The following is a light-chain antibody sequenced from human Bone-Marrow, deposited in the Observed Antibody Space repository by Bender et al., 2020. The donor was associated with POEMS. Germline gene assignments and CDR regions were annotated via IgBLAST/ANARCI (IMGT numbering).Light chain of an antibody. V-gene: IGLV1-40*01. CDR3: QSYDNSLGGWV. Sequence: QSVLTQPPSVSGAPGQRVTISCTGSSSNTGSGYDINWYQHLPGTAPKLLIYGYTNRPSVVPDRFSGSKSGTSASLAITGRQAEEEGDYYCQSYDNSLGGWVFGGGTKLTVL. J-gene: IGLJ3*02. CDR2: GYT. CDR1: SSNTGSGYD.